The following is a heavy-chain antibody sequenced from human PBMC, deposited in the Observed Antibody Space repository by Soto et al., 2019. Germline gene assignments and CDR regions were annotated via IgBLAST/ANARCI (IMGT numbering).Heavy chain of an antibody. Sequence: SETLSHTCTVSGACISNSYWGWLRQPTGKGLEYIGYIYYIGITNYNPSLKSRVTISADTSKNQFSLKMTSVTAADTAVYYCAAVGTILGVVSSFDYWGQGILVTVS. CDR3: AAVGTILGVVSSFDY. V-gene: IGHV4-59*01. D-gene: IGHD3-3*01. J-gene: IGHJ4*02. CDR1: GACISNSY. CDR2: IYYIGIT.